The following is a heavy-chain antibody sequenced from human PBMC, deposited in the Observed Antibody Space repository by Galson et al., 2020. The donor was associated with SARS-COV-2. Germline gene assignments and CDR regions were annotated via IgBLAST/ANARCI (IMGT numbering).Heavy chain of an antibody. CDR3: ARMFGFDTNARFWRGDYYYGMDV. Sequence: ESGPTLVKPTQTLTLTCAFSGFSLSTSGMCVSWIRQPPGKALEWLARIDWDDDKYYSASLKTRLTISTDASKNQVVLTMTNMDPVDTATYYWARMFGFDTNARFWRGDYYYGMDVWGQGTTVTVSS. CDR2: IDWDDDK. J-gene: IGHJ6*02. V-gene: IGHV2-70*11. D-gene: IGHD2-8*01. CDR1: GFSLSTSGMC.